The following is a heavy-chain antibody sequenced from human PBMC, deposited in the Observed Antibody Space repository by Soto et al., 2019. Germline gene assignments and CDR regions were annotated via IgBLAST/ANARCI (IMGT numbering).Heavy chain of an antibody. CDR3: ARGLSVTTVTTINWFDP. CDR2: IYYSGST. V-gene: IGHV4-31*03. Sequence: SETLSLTCTVSGGSISSGGYYWSWILQHPGKGLEWIGYIYYSGSTYYNPSLKTRVTISVDRSKNQFSLKLSSVTAADTAVYYCARGLSVTTVTTINWFDPWGQGTLVTVSS. J-gene: IGHJ5*02. D-gene: IGHD4-4*01. CDR1: GGSISSGGYY.